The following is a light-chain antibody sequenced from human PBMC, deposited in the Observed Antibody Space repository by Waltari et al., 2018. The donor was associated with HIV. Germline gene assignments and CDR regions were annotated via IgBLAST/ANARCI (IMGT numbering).Light chain of an antibody. J-gene: IGLJ3*02. CDR2: ANS. CDR1: KSNIGAGHD. V-gene: IGLV1-40*01. CDR3: QSSDIRLHGLWV. Sequence: QSLLTQPPSVSATPGQRITISCTGNKSNIGAGHDVHWYRQLPGTAPRLLIFANSNRPSGGPVRISGSKSTASASLAITGLQAEDEGYYYCQSSDIRLHGLWVFGGGTKVTVL.